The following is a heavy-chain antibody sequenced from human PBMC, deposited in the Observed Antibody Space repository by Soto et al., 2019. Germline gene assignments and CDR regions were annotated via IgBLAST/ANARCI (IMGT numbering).Heavy chain of an antibody. Sequence: PSETLSLTCTVSGGSISSYYWSWIRQPPGKGLEWIGYIYYSGSTNYNPSLKSRVTISVDTSKNQFSLKLNSVTAADTAVYYCARQTTATYFFDYWGQGTLVTVSS. CDR3: ARQTTATYFFDY. J-gene: IGHJ4*02. CDR2: IYYSGST. V-gene: IGHV4-59*08. CDR1: GGSISSYY. D-gene: IGHD4-4*01.